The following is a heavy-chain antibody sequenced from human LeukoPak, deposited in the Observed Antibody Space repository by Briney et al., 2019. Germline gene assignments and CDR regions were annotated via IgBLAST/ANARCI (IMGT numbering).Heavy chain of an antibody. D-gene: IGHD3-22*01. CDR3: AKDLIRLAPMIVVVITGGLDY. V-gene: IGHV3-23*01. CDR2: ISGSGGST. CDR1: GFTFSSYG. J-gene: IGHJ4*02. Sequence: AGGSLRLSCAASGFTFSSYGMSWVRQAPGKGLEWVSAISGSGGSTYYADSVKGRFTISRDNSKNTLYLQMNSLRAEDTAVYYCAKDLIRLAPMIVVVITGGLDYWGQGTLVTVSS.